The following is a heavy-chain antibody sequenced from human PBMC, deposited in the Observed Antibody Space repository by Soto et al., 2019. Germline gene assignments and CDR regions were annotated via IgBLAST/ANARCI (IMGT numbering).Heavy chain of an antibody. D-gene: IGHD6-13*01. V-gene: IGHV4-59*01. J-gene: IGHJ4*02. CDR2: VYNSGST. Sequence: ETLSLTCTVSGGSISSNYWTWIRQPPGKGLEWIGYVYNSGSTNYNPSLKSRVTISEDTSKSQFSLKVNSMTAADTAVYYCARYRREAVAGYTLDNWGQGILVTVSS. CDR3: ARYRREAVAGYTLDN. CDR1: GGSISSNY.